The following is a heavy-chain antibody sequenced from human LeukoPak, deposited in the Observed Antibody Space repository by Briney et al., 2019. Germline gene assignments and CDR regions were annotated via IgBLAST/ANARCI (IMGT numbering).Heavy chain of an antibody. V-gene: IGHV3-48*02. CDR2: ISSSSGTI. CDR1: GLTVSSYG. J-gene: IGHJ5*02. Sequence: TGGSLRLSCGASGLTVSSYGMSWVRQAPGKGLEWISFISSSSGTIYYADSVKGRFTISRDDAKNSLYLQMNSLRDEDTAVYYCVRDRAGGNSVWFDPWGQGTLVTVSS. D-gene: IGHD4-23*01. CDR3: VRDRAGGNSVWFDP.